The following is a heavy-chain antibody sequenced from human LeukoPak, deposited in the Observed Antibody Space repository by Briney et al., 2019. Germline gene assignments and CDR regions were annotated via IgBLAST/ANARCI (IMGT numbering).Heavy chain of an antibody. D-gene: IGHD2-2*01. CDR1: GYTFTGYY. V-gene: IGHV1-2*02. CDR2: MNPNSGGT. CDR3: ARLGYCSSTSCYPDY. Sequence: GASVKVSCKASGYTFTGYYMHWVRQAPGQGLEWMGWMNPNSGGTNYAQKFQGRVTVTRDTSISTAYMELSRLRSDDTAVYYCARLGYCSSTSCYPDYWGQGTLVTVSS. J-gene: IGHJ4*02.